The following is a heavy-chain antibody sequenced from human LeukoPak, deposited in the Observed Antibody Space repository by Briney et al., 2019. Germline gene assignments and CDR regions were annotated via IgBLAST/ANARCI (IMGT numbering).Heavy chain of an antibody. CDR1: GFTFSTYA. V-gene: IGHV3-23*01. CDR3: ARGQGSAAVAGDSDY. J-gene: IGHJ4*02. D-gene: IGHD6-19*01. Sequence: PGGSLRLSCAASGFTFSTYAVTWVRQAPGKGLEWVSSISGGGDNTYYADSVKGRFTISRDNSKNTLYLQMNSLRAEDTAVYYCARGQGSAAVAGDSDYWGQGTLVTVSS. CDR2: ISGGGDNT.